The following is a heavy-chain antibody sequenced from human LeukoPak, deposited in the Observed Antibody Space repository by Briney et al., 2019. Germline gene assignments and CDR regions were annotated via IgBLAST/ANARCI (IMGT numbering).Heavy chain of an antibody. J-gene: IGHJ5*02. CDR1: GYTFTSYG. CDR3: ARVQATMIVVDPLGGNWFDP. V-gene: IGHV1-18*01. CDR2: ISAYNGNT. D-gene: IGHD3-22*01. Sequence: ASVKVSCKASGYTFTSYGISWVRQAPGQGLEWMGWISAYNGNTNYAQELQGRVTMTTDTSTSTAYMELRSLRSDDTAVYYCARVQATMIVVDPLGGNWFDPWGQGTLVTVSS.